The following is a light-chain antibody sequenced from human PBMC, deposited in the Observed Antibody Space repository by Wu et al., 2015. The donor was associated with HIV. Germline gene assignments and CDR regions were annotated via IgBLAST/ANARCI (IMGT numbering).Light chain of an antibody. J-gene: IGKJ4*01. V-gene: IGKV3-11*01. Sequence: EIVLTQSPATLSLSPGERATLSCRASQSVSSYLAWYQQKPGQAPRLLIYDASNRATGIPARFSGSGSGTDFTLTISSLEPEDFAVYYCQQYALSRTFGGGPRVELK. CDR1: QSVSSY. CDR3: QQYALSRT. CDR2: DAS.